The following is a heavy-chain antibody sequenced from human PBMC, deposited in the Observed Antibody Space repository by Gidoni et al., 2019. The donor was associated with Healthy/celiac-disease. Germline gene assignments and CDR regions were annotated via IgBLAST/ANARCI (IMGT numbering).Heavy chain of an antibody. D-gene: IGHD2-15*01. CDR2: IYYSGST. J-gene: IGHJ5*02. CDR1: GGSISSYY. Sequence: QVQLQESGPGLVKPSETLSLTCTVSGGSISSYYWSWIRQPPGKGLEWIGYIYYSGSTNYNPSLKSRVTISVDTSKNQFSLKLSSVTAADTAVYYCARGGLGYCSGGSCHNWFDPWGQGTLVTVSS. V-gene: IGHV4-59*01. CDR3: ARGGLGYCSGGSCHNWFDP.